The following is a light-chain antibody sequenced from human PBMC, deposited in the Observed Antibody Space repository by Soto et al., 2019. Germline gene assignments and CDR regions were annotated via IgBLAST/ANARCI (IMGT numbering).Light chain of an antibody. J-gene: IGKJ1*01. V-gene: IGKV4-1*01. CDR3: QQYYSTPQT. CDR1: QGVLYSSNNKNY. CDR2: WAS. Sequence: DIVMTQSPASLAVSLGERATINCKSSQGVLYSSNNKNYLAWYQQKPGQPPKLLIYWASTRESGVPDRFSGSGSGTDFTLTISSLQAEDVAVYYCQQYYSTPQTFGQGTKVDI.